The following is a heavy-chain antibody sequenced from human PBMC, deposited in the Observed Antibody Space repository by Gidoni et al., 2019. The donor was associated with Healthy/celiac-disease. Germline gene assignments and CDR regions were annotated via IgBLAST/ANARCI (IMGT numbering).Heavy chain of an antibody. CDR3: AKEGDYYGSGSYYINRYFDY. Sequence: EAQLLESGGGLVQPGGSLKLYRAASGFPFSSYAMSWVRQAPGKGREWVSAISGSGGSTYYADSVKGRFTISRDNSKNTLYLQKNSLRAEDTAVYYCAKEGDYYGSGSYYINRYFDYWGQGTLVTVSS. CDR1: GFPFSSYA. V-gene: IGHV3-23*01. J-gene: IGHJ4*02. CDR2: ISGSGGST. D-gene: IGHD3-10*01.